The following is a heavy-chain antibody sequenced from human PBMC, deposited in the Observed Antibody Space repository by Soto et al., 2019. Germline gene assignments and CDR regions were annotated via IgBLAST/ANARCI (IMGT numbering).Heavy chain of an antibody. Sequence: SQTLSLTCAITGDSVSSNSAGWSWVRQSPSRGLEWLGRTYYRSKWYYEYAVSVRGRITINPDTSKNKYSLQLKSVTPEDTAVYFCARGEQYSGRIFDYWGQGTLVTVSS. J-gene: IGHJ4*01. D-gene: IGHD1-26*01. CDR2: TYYRSKWYY. V-gene: IGHV6-1*01. CDR3: ARGEQYSGRIFDY. CDR1: GDSVSSNSAG.